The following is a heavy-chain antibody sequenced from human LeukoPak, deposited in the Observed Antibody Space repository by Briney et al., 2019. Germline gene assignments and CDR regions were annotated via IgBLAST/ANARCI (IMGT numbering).Heavy chain of an antibody. Sequence: ASVKVSCKASGYTFTGYYMHWVRQAPGQGLEWMGWINPNSGGTNYAQKFQGRVTMTRDTSISTAYTELSRLRSDDTAVYYCARDARGQVWFGELLYTGFDPWGQGTPVTVSS. D-gene: IGHD3-10*01. CDR1: GYTFTGYY. V-gene: IGHV1-2*02. J-gene: IGHJ5*02. CDR2: INPNSGGT. CDR3: ARDARGQVWFGELLYTGFDP.